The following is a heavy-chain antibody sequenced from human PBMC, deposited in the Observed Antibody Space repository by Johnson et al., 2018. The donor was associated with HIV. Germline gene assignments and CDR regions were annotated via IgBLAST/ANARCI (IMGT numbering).Heavy chain of an antibody. Sequence: EVQLVESGGGVVRPGGSLRLSCAASGFTFSSYAMSWVRQAPGKGLEWVSYISSSGSTIYYADSVKGRFTISRDDSKNTAYLQMNSLKTEDTAVYYCTRRIAAAGPYAFDIWGQGTMVTVSS. CDR1: GFTFSSYA. CDR2: ISSSGSTI. D-gene: IGHD6-13*01. J-gene: IGHJ3*02. V-gene: IGHV3-48*01. CDR3: TRRIAAAGPYAFDI.